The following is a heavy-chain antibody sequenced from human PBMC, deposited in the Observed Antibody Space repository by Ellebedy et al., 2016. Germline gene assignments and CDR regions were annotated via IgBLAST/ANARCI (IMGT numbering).Heavy chain of an antibody. J-gene: IGHJ6*02. Sequence: SETLSLTXTVSGDSISSGDKYWSWVRQSPGKGLEWIGHIYYSGTTDYNPSLKSRATISVDTSKNQFSLKLTSVTPADTAVYYCARELGEGWFGVTHYFYGMDGWGQGTTVTVSS. CDR3: ARELGEGWFGVTHYFYGMDG. CDR1: GDSISSGDKY. D-gene: IGHD3-10*01. V-gene: IGHV4-30-4*01. CDR2: IYYSGTT.